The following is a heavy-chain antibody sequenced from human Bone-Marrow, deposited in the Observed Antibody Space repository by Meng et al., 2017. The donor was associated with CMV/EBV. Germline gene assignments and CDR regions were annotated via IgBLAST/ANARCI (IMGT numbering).Heavy chain of an antibody. D-gene: IGHD6-6*01. CDR3: ARDIAARRIYYYYYYGMDV. CDR2: INHSGST. J-gene: IGHJ6*02. V-gene: IGHV4-34*01. CDR1: GGSFSGYY. Sequence: SETLSLTCAVYGGSFSGYYWSWIRQPPGKGLEWIGEINHSGSTNYNPSLKSRVTISVDTSKNQFSLKLSSVTAADTAVYYCARDIAARRIYYYYYYGMDVWGQGTTVTVSS.